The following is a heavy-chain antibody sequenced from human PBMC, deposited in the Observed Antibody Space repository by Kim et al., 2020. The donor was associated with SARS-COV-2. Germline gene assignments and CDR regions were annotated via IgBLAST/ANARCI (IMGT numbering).Heavy chain of an antibody. CDR3: ARGDRSWRRWFDP. CDR1: GGSFSGYY. CDR2: INHSGST. D-gene: IGHD6-13*01. J-gene: IGHJ5*02. Sequence: SETLSLTCAVYGGSFSGYYWSWIRQPPGKGLEWIGEINHSGSTNYNPSLKSRVTISVDTSKNQFSLKLSSVTAADTAVYYCARGDRSWRRWFDPWGQGTLVTVSS. V-gene: IGHV4-34*01.